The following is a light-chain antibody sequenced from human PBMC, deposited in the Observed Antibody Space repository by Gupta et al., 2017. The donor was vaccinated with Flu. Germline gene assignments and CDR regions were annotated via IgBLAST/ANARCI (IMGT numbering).Light chain of an antibody. J-gene: IGKJ1*01. CDR2: GDS. V-gene: IGKV3-20*01. CDR3: QQYVRS. Sequence: VLTQSPGTLSLSPGERATLSCRVSQSIDSKYLAWYQQKAGQAPRLLIYGDSTRVNGIRNRCSGSGSGTDFNITIRGLEPEEFAVYYCQQYVRSFGQGTKVEIK. CDR1: QSIDSKY.